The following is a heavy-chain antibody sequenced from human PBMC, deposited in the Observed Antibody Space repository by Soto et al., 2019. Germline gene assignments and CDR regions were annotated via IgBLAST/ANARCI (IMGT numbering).Heavy chain of an antibody. CDR2: MNPNNGDT. D-gene: IGHD2-8*02. V-gene: IGHV1-8*01. CDR3: ARTISRNRASGGY. J-gene: IGHJ4*02. CDR1: GYIFTSYD. Sequence: QVQLVQSGAEVKKPGASVKVSCKASGYIFTSYDICWVRQATGQGLEWVGWMNPNNGDTTYAQKFQGRVTMTSDTSLGTAFMELSSLTSEDTAVYYCARTISRNRASGGYWGQGTLVTVSS.